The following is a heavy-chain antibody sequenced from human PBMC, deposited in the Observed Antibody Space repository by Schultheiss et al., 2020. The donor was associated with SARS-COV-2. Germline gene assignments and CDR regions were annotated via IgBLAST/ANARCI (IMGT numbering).Heavy chain of an antibody. D-gene: IGHD3-22*01. CDR3: AKVPFSYYYDSSGYYPNYFDY. CDR1: GFTFSSYW. CDR2: ISYDGSNK. J-gene: IGHJ4*02. V-gene: IGHV3-30*18. Sequence: WGSLRLSCAASGFTFSSYWMSWVRQAPGKGLEWVAVISYDGSNKYYADSVKGRFTISRDNSKNTLYLQMNSLRAEDTAVYYCAKVPFSYYYDSSGYYPNYFDYWGQGTLVTVSS.